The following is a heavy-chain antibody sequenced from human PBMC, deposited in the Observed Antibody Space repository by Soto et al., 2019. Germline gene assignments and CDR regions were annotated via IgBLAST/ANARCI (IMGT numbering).Heavy chain of an antibody. CDR1: VYPFTSYY. J-gene: IGHJ6*02. D-gene: IGHD5-12*01. CDR3: AKSSSGYVYYGMDV. V-gene: IGHV1-2*04. CDR2: INPNSGGT. Sequence: SVKVSCKASVYPFTSYYMHLVRQAPGQGLEWMGWINPNSGGTNYAQKFQGWVTMTRDTSISTAYMELSRLRSDDTAVYYCAKSSSGYVYYGMDVWGQGTTVTVSS.